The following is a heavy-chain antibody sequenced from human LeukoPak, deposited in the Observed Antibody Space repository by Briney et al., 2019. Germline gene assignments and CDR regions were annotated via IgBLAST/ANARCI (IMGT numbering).Heavy chain of an antibody. CDR1: GFTFSTYS. CDR3: ARVAVAATSPFDY. D-gene: IGHD6-19*01. Sequence: GGSLRLSCAASGFTFSTYSMNWVRQAPGKGLEWVSSISDSSSYIYYADSVKGRFTISRDNAKNSLYLQMNSLRAEDTAVYYCARVAVAATSPFDYWGQGTLVTVSS. CDR2: ISDSSSYI. V-gene: IGHV3-21*01. J-gene: IGHJ4*02.